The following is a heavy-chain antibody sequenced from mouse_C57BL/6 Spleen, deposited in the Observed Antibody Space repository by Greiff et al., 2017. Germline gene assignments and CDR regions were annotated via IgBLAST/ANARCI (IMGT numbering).Heavy chain of an antibody. CDR2: IRNKANNHAK. CDR1: GFTFSDAW. CDR3: TPQLGRGFAY. D-gene: IGHD4-1*02. Sequence: EVKVVESGGGLVQPGGSMKLSCAASGFTFSDAWMDWVRQSPEKGLEWVAEIRNKANNHAKYYAESVRGMFTISRDDSNSSVYLQMNRLRAEDTGIYYCTPQLGRGFAYWGQGTLVTVSA. V-gene: IGHV6-6*01. J-gene: IGHJ3*01.